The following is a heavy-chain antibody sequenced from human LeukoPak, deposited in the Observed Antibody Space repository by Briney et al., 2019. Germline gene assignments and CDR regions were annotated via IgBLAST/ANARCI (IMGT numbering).Heavy chain of an antibody. CDR3: AKELWFGELSYWFDP. D-gene: IGHD3-10*01. J-gene: IGHJ5*02. CDR2: ISWNSGSI. Sequence: PGGSLRLSCAASGFTFDDYAMHWVRQAPGKGLEWVSGISWNSGSIGYADSVKGRFTISRDNAKSSLYMKMNSLRAEDTALYYCAKELWFGELSYWFDPWGQGTLVTVSS. V-gene: IGHV3-9*01. CDR1: GFTFDDYA.